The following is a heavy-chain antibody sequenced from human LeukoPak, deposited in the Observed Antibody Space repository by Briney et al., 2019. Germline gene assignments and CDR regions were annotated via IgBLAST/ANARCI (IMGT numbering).Heavy chain of an antibody. CDR3: ARGTYFGGYCYSDFDY. CDR1: GGTDSSYA. Sequence: GASVKVSCKASGGTDSSYAISCVRQAPGQELEWMGGIIPIFGTANYAQKFQGRVTITADESTSTAYMELSSLRSEDTAVYYCARGTYFGGYCYSDFDYWGQGTLVTVSS. CDR2: IIPIFGTA. V-gene: IGHV1-69*01. D-gene: IGHD2-21*02. J-gene: IGHJ4*02.